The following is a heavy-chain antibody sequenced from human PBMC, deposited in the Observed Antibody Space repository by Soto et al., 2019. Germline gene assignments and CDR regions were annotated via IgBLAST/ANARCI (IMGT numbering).Heavy chain of an antibody. Sequence: QVQLVESGGGVVQPGGSLRLSCAASGFTFSTYSMHWVRQAKGLEWVAVIWYDGTYEYYADSVKGRFTISRDNSKNTLYLQMNNLRAEDTAVYYCARAQYDFWTSRFDPWGQGTLVTVSS. J-gene: IGHJ5*02. CDR3: ARAQYDFWTSRFDP. V-gene: IGHV3-33*01. D-gene: IGHD3-3*01. CDR1: GFTFSTYS. CDR2: IWYDGTYE.